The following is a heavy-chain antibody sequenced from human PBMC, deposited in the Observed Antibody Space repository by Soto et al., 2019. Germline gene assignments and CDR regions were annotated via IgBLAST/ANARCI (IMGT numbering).Heavy chain of an antibody. Sequence: SWETLSLTCTVSGASISGFYWSWIRKSAGKGLEWIGRIYATGTTDYNPSLKSRVMMSVDTSKKQFSLKLRSVTAADTAVYYCVRDGTKTLRDWFDPWGQGISVTVYS. CDR1: GASISGFY. CDR3: VRDGTKTLRDWFDP. CDR2: IYATGTT. D-gene: IGHD1-1*01. J-gene: IGHJ5*02. V-gene: IGHV4-4*07.